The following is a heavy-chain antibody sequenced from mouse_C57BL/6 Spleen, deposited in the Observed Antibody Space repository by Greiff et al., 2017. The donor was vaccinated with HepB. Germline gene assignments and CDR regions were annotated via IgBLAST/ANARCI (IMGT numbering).Heavy chain of an antibody. Sequence: QVQLQQSGPGLVQPSHCLSITCTVSGFSFTSYGVHWVRQPPGKGLEWLGVIWSGGSTAYNAAFISRLSISKDNSKSQVFFNMNSLQADDTAIYYCAKNSYGSSILFDYWGQGTTLTVSS. V-gene: IGHV2-4*01. D-gene: IGHD1-1*01. J-gene: IGHJ2*01. CDR1: GFSFTSYG. CDR2: IWSGGST. CDR3: AKNSYGSSILFDY.